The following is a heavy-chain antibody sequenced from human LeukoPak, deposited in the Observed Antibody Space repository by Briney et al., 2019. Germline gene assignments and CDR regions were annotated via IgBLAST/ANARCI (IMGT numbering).Heavy chain of an antibody. CDR3: STDYYGSGRPGFGY. D-gene: IGHD3-10*01. CDR2: IKSKTDGGTI. V-gene: IGHV3-15*01. Sequence: GGSLRLSCAASGFTFSSYAITWVRQAPGKGLEWVGRIKSKTDGGTIDHAAPVKGRFTISRDDSKNMMYLQMNSLKTEDTAVYYCSTDYYGSGRPGFGYWGQGSLVTVSS. CDR1: GFTFSSYA. J-gene: IGHJ4*02.